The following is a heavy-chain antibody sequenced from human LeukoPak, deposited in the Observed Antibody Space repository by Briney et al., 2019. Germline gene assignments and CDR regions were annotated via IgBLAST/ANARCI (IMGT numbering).Heavy chain of an antibody. V-gene: IGHV1-2*02. D-gene: IGHD3-10*01. CDR1: GYTFTGYY. J-gene: IGHJ4*02. Sequence: ASVKVSCKASGYTFTGYYMHWVRQAPGQGLEWMGWINPNSGGTNYAQKFQGRVTMTRDTSISTAYMELSRLRSDDTAVYYCARGARGIWFGESRFDYWGQGTLVTVSS. CDR3: ARGARGIWFGESRFDY. CDR2: INPNSGGT.